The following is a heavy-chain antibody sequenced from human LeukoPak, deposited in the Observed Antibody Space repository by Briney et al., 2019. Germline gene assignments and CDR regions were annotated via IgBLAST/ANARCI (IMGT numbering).Heavy chain of an antibody. CDR3: ARGRVVSSSSLAVLAI. CDR2: INPNSGGT. D-gene: IGHD6-13*01. CDR1: GCTFTGYY. Sequence: ASVKVSCKASGCTFTGYYMNWVPQAPGQGLEWIGRINPNSGGTNYAQKFQGRVTMTRDTSISTAYMELSRLRSDDTAVYYCARGRVVSSSSLAVLAIWGQGTLVTVSS. V-gene: IGHV1-2*06. J-gene: IGHJ4*02.